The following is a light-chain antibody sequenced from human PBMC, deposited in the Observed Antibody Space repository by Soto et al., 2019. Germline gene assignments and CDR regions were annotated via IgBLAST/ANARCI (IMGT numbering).Light chain of an antibody. J-gene: IGLJ2*01. V-gene: IGLV2-8*01. CDR3: SSYAGSNNFV. CDR1: SSDIGDYNY. CDR2: EVS. Sequence: QSALTQPPSASGSPGQSVTISCTGTSSDIGDYNYVSWYQQHPGEAPKLMIYEVSKRPSGVPDRFSGSKSGNTASLTVSGLRPEDEADYYCSSYAGSNNFVFGVGTKLTAL.